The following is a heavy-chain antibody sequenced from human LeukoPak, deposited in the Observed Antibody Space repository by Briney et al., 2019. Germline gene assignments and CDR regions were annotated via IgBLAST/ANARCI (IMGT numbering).Heavy chain of an antibody. V-gene: IGHV3-30*02. J-gene: IGHJ4*02. D-gene: IGHD5-18*01. CDR1: GFTFSSYG. CDR2: IRYDGSNK. CDR3: AKMVDTAMVLGDY. Sequence: GGSLRLPCAASGFTFSSYGMHWVRQAPGKGLEWVAFIRYDGSNKYYADSVKGRFTISRDNSKNTLYLQMNSLRAEDTAVYYCAKMVDTAMVLGDYWGQGTLVTVSS.